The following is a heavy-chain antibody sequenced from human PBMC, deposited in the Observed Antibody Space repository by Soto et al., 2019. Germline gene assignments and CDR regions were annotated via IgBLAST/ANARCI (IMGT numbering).Heavy chain of an antibody. D-gene: IGHD3-22*01. CDR1: GGSINNSSNY. Sequence: PSETLSLTCTVSGGSINNSSNYWGWIRQPPWKGLEWIGSIFYSRNTYYNPSLKSRVTVSVDTSKTHFSLKLTSVTAADTAVYYCARAYDTSGYYHDAFDVWGQGTMVTVSS. CDR2: IFYSRNT. J-gene: IGHJ3*01. CDR3: ARAYDTSGYYHDAFDV. V-gene: IGHV4-39*02.